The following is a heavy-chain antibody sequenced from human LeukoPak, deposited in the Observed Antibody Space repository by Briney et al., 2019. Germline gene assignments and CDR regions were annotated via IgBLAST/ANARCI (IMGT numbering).Heavy chain of an antibody. CDR1: GFTFSSYA. Sequence: LSGGSLRLSCAASGFTFSSYAMNWVRQATGKGLEWVSGLSGSGGTTDYSDSVKGRFTISRDNAKNSLYLQMNSLRAEDTAVYYCAELGITMIGGVWGKGTTVTISS. J-gene: IGHJ6*04. CDR2: LSGSGGTT. CDR3: AELGITMIGGV. D-gene: IGHD3-10*02. V-gene: IGHV3-23*01.